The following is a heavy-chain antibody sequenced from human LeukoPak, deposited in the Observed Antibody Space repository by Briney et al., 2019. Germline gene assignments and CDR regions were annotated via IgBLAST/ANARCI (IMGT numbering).Heavy chain of an antibody. V-gene: IGHV3-74*01. J-gene: IGHJ6*03. CDR2: INSDGSST. CDR1: GFTFSSYW. Sequence: GGSLRLSCAASGFTFSSYWMHWVRHAPGKGLVWVSRINSDGSSTSYADSVKGRFTISRDNAKNSLYLQMNSLRAEDTAVYYCAREYSGYDWYYYYYMDVWGKGTTVTVSS. CDR3: AREYSGYDWYYYYYMDV. D-gene: IGHD5-12*01.